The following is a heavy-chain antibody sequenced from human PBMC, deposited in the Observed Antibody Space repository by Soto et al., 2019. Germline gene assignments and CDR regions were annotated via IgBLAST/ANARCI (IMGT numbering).Heavy chain of an antibody. Sequence: SVKISCKASGGTFSSYAISWVREAPGQGLEWMGGIIPIFGTANYAQKFQGRVTITADKSTSTAYMELSSLRSEDTAVYYCARGMGMATRVYFECWGEGTLVTVSS. CDR1: GGTFSSYA. D-gene: IGHD2-15*01. CDR2: IIPIFGTA. J-gene: IGHJ4*02. V-gene: IGHV1-69*06. CDR3: ARGMGMATRVYFEC.